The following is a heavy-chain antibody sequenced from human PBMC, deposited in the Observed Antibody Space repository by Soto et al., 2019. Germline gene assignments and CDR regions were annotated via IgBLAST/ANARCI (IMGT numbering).Heavy chain of an antibody. CDR1: GYTFTSYW. D-gene: IGHD3-9*01. J-gene: IGHJ6*03. CDR3: ARLGSGYDILTGGYYYYYYIDV. CDR2: IYPGDSDT. Sequence: HGESLKISCKGSGYTFTSYWIGWVRRVPGKSVVWMGIIYPGDSDTRYSPSFQGQVTISDDKSIRTADLQWSSLKASDTAMYYCARLGSGYDILTGGYYYYYYIDVWGKGTTVTVSS. V-gene: IGHV5-51*01.